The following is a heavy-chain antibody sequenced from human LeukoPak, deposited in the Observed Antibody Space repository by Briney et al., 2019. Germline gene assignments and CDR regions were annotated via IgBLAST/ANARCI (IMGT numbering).Heavy chain of an antibody. CDR3: ARVVAAAGKSYYYYYMDV. V-gene: IGHV1-2*02. D-gene: IGHD6-13*01. Sequence: ASVTVSCKASGYTFTGYYMHWVRQAPGQGLEWMGWINPNSGGTNYAQKFQGRVTITRNTSISTAYMELSSLRSEDTAVYYCARVVAAAGKSYYYYYMDVWGKGTTVTISS. J-gene: IGHJ6*03. CDR1: GYTFTGYY. CDR2: INPNSGGT.